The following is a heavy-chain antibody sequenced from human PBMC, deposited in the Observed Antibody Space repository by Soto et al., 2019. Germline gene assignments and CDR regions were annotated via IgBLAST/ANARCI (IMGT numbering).Heavy chain of an antibody. CDR2: IIPIFGPA. Sequence: QVQLVQSGAEVNKPGSSVKVSCKASVGTFSSYAISWVRQAPGQGLEWMGGIIPIFGPANYAQKFQGRVTITADEYTSTAYMELSSLRSEDTAVYYCARVIAVSGTGAFDIWGQGTMATVSS. V-gene: IGHV1-69*01. J-gene: IGHJ3*02. D-gene: IGHD6-19*01. CDR3: ARVIAVSGTGAFDI. CDR1: VGTFSSYA.